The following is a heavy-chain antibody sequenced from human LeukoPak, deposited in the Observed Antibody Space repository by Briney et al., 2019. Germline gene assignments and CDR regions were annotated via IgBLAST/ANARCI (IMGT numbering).Heavy chain of an antibody. CDR2: ISGSGGRT. D-gene: IGHD3-10*01. Sequence: GGSLRLSCAASGFTFSNYGISWVRQAPGKGLEWVSSISGSGGRTFYADSVKGRFTISRDNPKNTLSLQMNSLRAEDTAIYFCAKLSGDDFYYYYMDVWGKGTTVTISS. CDR1: GFTFSNYG. CDR3: AKLSGDDFYYYYMDV. V-gene: IGHV3-23*01. J-gene: IGHJ6*03.